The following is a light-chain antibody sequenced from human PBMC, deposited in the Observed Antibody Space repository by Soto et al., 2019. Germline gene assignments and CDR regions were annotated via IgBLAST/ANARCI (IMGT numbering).Light chain of an antibody. V-gene: IGLV2-14*01. CDR2: EVS. J-gene: IGLJ3*02. CDR3: GSYTGGSPWV. Sequence: QSALTQPASVSGSPGQSITISCTGTSSDVGGYNYVPWYQHHPGKAPKLMIYEVSNRPFGVSNRFSGSKSGNTASLTISGLQAEDEADYYCGSYTGGSPWVFGGGTKVTVL. CDR1: SSDVGGYNY.